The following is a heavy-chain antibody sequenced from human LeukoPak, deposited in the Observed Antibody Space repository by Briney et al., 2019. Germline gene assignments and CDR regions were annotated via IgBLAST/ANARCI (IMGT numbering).Heavy chain of an antibody. J-gene: IGHJ4*02. CDR2: INPNTGNP. D-gene: IGHD6-6*01. V-gene: IGHV7-4-1*02. CDR3: AKEGSGSSLEY. CDR1: GYTFTNSG. Sequence: ASVKVSCKASGYTFTNSGLNWVRQAPGQGLEWMGWINPNTGNPTYAQGFAGRFVFSLDTSVSTTYLQISSLKAEDTAMYYCAKEGSGSSLEYWGQGALVTVSS.